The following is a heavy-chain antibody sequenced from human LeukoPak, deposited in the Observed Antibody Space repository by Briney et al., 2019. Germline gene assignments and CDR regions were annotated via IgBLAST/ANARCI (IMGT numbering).Heavy chain of an antibody. CDR3: ARIVLYSYGSANFDY. CDR2: ISSSSSTI. D-gene: IGHD5-18*01. J-gene: IGHJ4*02. CDR1: GFTFSSYS. Sequence: GGSLRLSCAASGFTFSSYSMNWVRQAPGKGLEWVSYISSSSSTIYYADFVKGRFTISRDNAKNSLYLQMNSLRAEDTAVYYCARIVLYSYGSANFDYWGQGTLVTVSS. V-gene: IGHV3-48*01.